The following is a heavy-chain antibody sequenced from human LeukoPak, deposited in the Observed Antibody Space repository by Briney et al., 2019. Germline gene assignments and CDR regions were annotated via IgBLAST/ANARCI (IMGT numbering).Heavy chain of an antibody. Sequence: GGSLRLSCAASGFTFSSYGMHWVRQAPGKGLEWVAFIRYDGSNKYYADSVKGRFTISRDNSKNTLYLHVNSLRAEDTAVYYCAREPSDFGEEPFDYWGQGTLVTVSS. CDR1: GFTFSSYG. V-gene: IGHV3-30*02. J-gene: IGHJ4*02. CDR2: IRYDGSNK. CDR3: AREPSDFGEEPFDY. D-gene: IGHD3-10*01.